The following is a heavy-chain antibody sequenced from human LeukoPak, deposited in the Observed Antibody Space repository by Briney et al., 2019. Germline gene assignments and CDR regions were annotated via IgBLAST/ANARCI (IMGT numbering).Heavy chain of an antibody. D-gene: IGHD2-21*01. CDR1: GFTFSSYA. Sequence: GGSLRLSCAASGFTFSSYAMTCVRQAPGKGLEWMSVISDSGGSTYYADSVKGRFTISRDNSKNTLFLQMDSLGVEDTAIYYCAKEGHVDWNNWFDPWGQGTLVTVSS. CDR3: AKEGHVDWNNWFDP. CDR2: ISDSGGST. V-gene: IGHV3-23*01. J-gene: IGHJ5*02.